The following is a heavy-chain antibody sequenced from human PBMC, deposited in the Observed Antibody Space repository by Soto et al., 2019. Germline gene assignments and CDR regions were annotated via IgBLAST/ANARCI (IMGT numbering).Heavy chain of an antibody. Sequence: PGGSLRLSCAASGFIFDTYGLTWVRQAPGKGLEWVSSISSGSSGSSYIYYADSVKGRFTVSRDNANNSLYLQMNSLRAEDTAVYYCARFSNVYCSTTSCYYYNYAIDVWGQGTTVTAP. CDR2: ISSGSSGSSYI. CDR1: GFIFDTYG. CDR3: ARFSNVYCSTTSCYYYNYAIDV. J-gene: IGHJ6*02. V-gene: IGHV3-21*01. D-gene: IGHD2-2*01.